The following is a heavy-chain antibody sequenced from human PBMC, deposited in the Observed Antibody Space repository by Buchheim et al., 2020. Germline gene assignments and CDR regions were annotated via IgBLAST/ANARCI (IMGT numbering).Heavy chain of an antibody. CDR3: AKDYRAHFLWFGELSPGLPQ. CDR1: GFTFSSYA. Sequence: EVQLLESGGGLVQPGGSLRLSCAASGFTFSSYAMSWVRQAPGKGLEWVSAISGSGGSTYYADSVKGRFTISRDNSKNTLYLQMNSLRAEDTAVYYCAKDYRAHFLWFGELSPGLPQWGQGTL. CDR2: ISGSGGST. D-gene: IGHD3-10*01. J-gene: IGHJ4*02. V-gene: IGHV3-23*01.